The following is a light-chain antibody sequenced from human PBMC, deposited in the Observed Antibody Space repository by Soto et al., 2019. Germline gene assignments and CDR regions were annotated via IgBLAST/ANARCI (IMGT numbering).Light chain of an antibody. CDR1: QTITNSY. V-gene: IGKV3-20*01. J-gene: IGKJ5*01. CDR2: GAS. Sequence: IVLTQSPGTLSLSPGERATLSCRASQTITNSYLAWYQQKPGQAPRLLIYGASSGATGIPDRFSGSGSATDFTLTISRLEPEDFAVYYCQQYVSSPITFGQGTRLEIK. CDR3: QQYVSSPIT.